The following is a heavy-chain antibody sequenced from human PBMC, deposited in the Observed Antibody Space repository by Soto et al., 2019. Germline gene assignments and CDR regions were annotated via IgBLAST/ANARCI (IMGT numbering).Heavy chain of an antibody. V-gene: IGHV4-39*01. CDR1: GGSISSGDYY. CDR3: ARVVTDAFDV. Sequence: SETLSLTCTVPGGSISSGDYYWSWIRQPPGKGLEWIGNIFYSGNTYYNPSLKSRVTISVDTSKNQFSLKLSSVTATDTALYYCARVVTDAFDVWGQGAMVTVSS. J-gene: IGHJ3*01. D-gene: IGHD5-18*01. CDR2: IFYSGNT.